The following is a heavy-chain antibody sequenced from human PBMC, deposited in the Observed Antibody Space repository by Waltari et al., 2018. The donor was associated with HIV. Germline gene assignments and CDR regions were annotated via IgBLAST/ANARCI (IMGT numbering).Heavy chain of an antibody. Sequence: EVQLLESGGGLVQPGGSLRLSCAASGFTFSSYAMSWVRQAPGKGLEWVSAISGSGGSTYYADSVKGRFTISRDNSKNTLYLQMNSLRAEDAAVYYCAPVSDVDWLLGPWGQGTLVTVSS. CDR2: ISGSGGST. J-gene: IGHJ5*02. D-gene: IGHD3-9*01. CDR3: APVSDVDWLLGP. V-gene: IGHV3-23*01. CDR1: GFTFSSYA.